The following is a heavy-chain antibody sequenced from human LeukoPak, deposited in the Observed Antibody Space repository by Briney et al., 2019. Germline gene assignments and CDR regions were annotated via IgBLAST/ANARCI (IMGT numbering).Heavy chain of an antibody. CDR2: IYTSGST. D-gene: IGHD2-15*01. CDR3: ARDLCSGGSCYRYCYGMDV. J-gene: IGHJ6*02. CDR1: GGSISSYY. V-gene: IGHV4-4*07. Sequence: SETLSLTCTVSGGSISSYYWSWIRQPAGKGLEWIGRIYTSGSTNYNPSLKSRVTMSVDTSKNQFSLKLSSVTAADTAVYYCARDLCSGGSCYRYCYGMDVWGQGTTVTVSS.